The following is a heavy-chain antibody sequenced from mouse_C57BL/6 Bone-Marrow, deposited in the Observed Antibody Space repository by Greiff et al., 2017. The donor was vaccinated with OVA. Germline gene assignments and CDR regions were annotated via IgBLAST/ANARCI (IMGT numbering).Heavy chain of an antibody. CDR1: GYTFTSYG. V-gene: IGHV1-81*01. CDR3: ASGGYYYFDY. Sequence: QVQLQQSGAELARPGASVKLSCKASGYTFTSYGISWVKQRTGQGLEWIGEIYPRSGNTYYNEKFKGKATLTADKSSSTAYMVLRSLQCEDSAGYYCASGGYYYFDYGGRATTLTVSS. J-gene: IGHJ2*01. CDR2: IYPRSGNT.